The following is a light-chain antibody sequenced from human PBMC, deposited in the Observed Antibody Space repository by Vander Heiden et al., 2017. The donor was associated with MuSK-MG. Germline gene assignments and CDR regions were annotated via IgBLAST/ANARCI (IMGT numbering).Light chain of an antibody. V-gene: IGKV1-5*03. CDR2: KAS. J-gene: IGKJ1*01. CDR1: QSISSW. Sequence: DIQMTQSPSTLSASVGDRVTITCRASQSISSWLAWYQQKPGKAPKLLIYKASSLESGVPSRFSGSGCGTEFTLTISSRQPDDFATYYCQQDKSYSRGTFGQGTKVEIK. CDR3: QQDKSYSRGT.